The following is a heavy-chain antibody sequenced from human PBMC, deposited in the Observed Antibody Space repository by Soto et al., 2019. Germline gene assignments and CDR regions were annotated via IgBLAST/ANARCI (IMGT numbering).Heavy chain of an antibody. CDR2: IIPMFGKA. D-gene: IGHD2-2*02. J-gene: IGHJ6*02. V-gene: IGHV1-69*01. CDR3: ARGYRDGYYYAMDV. CDR1: GGTFSSYA. Sequence: QVLLVQSGAEVKKPGSSVKVSCKASGGTFSSYAINWVRQAPGQGLEWMGGIIPMFGKANYAQNFQGRATITADESTITAYMELSSLTSDDAAVYYCARGYRDGYYYAMDVWGQGTTVTVSS.